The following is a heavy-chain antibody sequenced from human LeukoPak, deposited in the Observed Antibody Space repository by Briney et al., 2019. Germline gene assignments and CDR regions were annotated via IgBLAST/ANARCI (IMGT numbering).Heavy chain of an antibody. CDR3: ARGPTYLWLYYGMDV. V-gene: IGHV3-49*04. Sequence: GGSLRLSCTASGFTFRDHAMTWVRQAPGKGLEWVSFIRSQAYGGTEEYAASVQGRFTISRDDSYSIAYLQMNSLKAEDTAVYYCARGPTYLWLYYGMDVWGQGTTVIVSS. CDR2: IRSQAYGGTE. D-gene: IGHD5-24*01. J-gene: IGHJ6*02. CDR1: GFTFRDHA.